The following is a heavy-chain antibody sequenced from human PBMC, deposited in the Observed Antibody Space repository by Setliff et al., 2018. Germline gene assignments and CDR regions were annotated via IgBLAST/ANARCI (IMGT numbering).Heavy chain of an antibody. CDR2: IYYSGST. V-gene: IGHV4-39*07. D-gene: IGHD3-3*01. J-gene: IGHJ4*02. CDR1: GGSISSSSYY. CDR3: ARAPRNFGVVIPFDH. Sequence: PSETLSLTCTVSGGSISSSSYYWGWIRQPPGKGLEWIGSIYYSGSTYYNPSLKSRVTISVDTSKNQFSLKLSSVTAADTAVYYCARAPRNFGVVIPFDHWGQGTLVTVSS.